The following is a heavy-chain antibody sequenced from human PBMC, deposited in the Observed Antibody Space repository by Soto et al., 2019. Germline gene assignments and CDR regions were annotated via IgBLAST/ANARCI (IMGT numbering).Heavy chain of an antibody. Sequence: GGSLRLSCAASGFTFSSYAMSGVRQAPGKGLEWVSAISGSGGSTYYADSVKGRFTISRDNSKNTLYLQMNSLRAEDTAVYYCAKTLPPLALGYCSGGSCYPTDYWGQGTLVTVSS. J-gene: IGHJ4*02. CDR3: AKTLPPLALGYCSGGSCYPTDY. D-gene: IGHD2-15*01. CDR1: GFTFSSYA. V-gene: IGHV3-23*01. CDR2: ISGSGGST.